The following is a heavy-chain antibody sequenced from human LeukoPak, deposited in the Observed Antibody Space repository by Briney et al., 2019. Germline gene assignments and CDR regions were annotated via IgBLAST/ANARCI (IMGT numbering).Heavy chain of an antibody. J-gene: IGHJ4*02. Sequence: HPSETLSLTCAVSGDSISSDYYWAWIRQPPGKGLEWIESIYHSGSTYYNPSLKSRVTISVDTSKNQFPLKLSSVTAADTAVYYCARHVPYDFWSGYYFGYFDYWGQGTLVTVSS. CDR2: IYHSGST. CDR3: ARHVPYDFWSGYYFGYFDY. V-gene: IGHV4-38-2*01. CDR1: GDSISSDYY. D-gene: IGHD3-3*01.